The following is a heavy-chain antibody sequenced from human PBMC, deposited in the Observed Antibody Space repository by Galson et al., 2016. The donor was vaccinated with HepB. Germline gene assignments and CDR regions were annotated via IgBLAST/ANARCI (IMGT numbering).Heavy chain of an antibody. CDR1: GFSFSTYG. D-gene: IGHD1-1*01. Sequence: SLRLSCAASGFSFSTYGMNWVRQAPGKGLEWVAVIWHDGSNKYYADSVKGRFTISRDNSTNTLYLKMNTLIAEDTAIYYCARDDTGTDNGAMAVWGQGTTVTVSS. CDR3: ARDDTGTDNGAMAV. CDR2: IWHDGSNK. J-gene: IGHJ6*01. V-gene: IGHV3-33*01.